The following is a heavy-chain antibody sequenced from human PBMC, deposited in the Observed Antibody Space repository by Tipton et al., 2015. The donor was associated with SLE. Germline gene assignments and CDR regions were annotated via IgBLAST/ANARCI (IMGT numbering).Heavy chain of an antibody. V-gene: IGHV3-64D*06. J-gene: IGHJ6*03. CDR2: ISSNGGIT. Sequence: SLRLYCSASGFTFSNYAMHWVRQAPGKGLEYVSAISSNGGITYYADSVKGRFTISRDNSKNTLYLQMSSLRAEDTAVYYCVKGYYDSSGYTAGPYYMDVWGKGTTVTVSS. CDR3: VKGYYDSSGYTAGPYYMDV. D-gene: IGHD3-22*01. CDR1: GFTFSNYA.